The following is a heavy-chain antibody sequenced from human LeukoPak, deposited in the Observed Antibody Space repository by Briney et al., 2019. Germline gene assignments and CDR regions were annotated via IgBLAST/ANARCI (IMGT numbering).Heavy chain of an antibody. CDR2: ISSSGSTI. CDR3: AELGITMIGGV. Sequence: GGSLRLPCAASGFTFSSYEMNWVRQAPGKGLEWVSYISSSGSTIYYADSVKGRFTISRDNAKNSLYLQMNSLRAEDTAVYYSAELGITMIGGVWGKGTTVTISS. J-gene: IGHJ6*04. D-gene: IGHD3-10*02. V-gene: IGHV3-48*03. CDR1: GFTFSSYE.